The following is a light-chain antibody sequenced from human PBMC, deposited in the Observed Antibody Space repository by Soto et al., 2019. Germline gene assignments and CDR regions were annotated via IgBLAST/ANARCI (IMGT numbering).Light chain of an antibody. CDR3: QQYGSSGYT. J-gene: IGKJ2*01. V-gene: IGKV3-20*01. Sequence: PGESATLSCRASQRVSSCYLTWYQQKPGQAPRLLIYGASSRATGIPDRFSGSGSGTDFTLTISRLEPEDFAVYYCQQYGSSGYTFGQGTKLEIK. CDR2: GAS. CDR1: QRVSSCY.